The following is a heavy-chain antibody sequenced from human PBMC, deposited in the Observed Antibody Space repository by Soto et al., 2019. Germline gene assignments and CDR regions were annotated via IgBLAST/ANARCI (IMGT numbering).Heavy chain of an antibody. D-gene: IGHD3-10*01. CDR2: INSDGSST. Sequence: EVQLVESGGGLVQPGESLRLSCAASGFTFSSYWMHWVRQAPGKGLVWVSRINSDGSSTNYADSVKGQFTISRDNAKNTMYLQMNSLRDEDTAVYYCGRGASGSYRLDYWGQGTLVTVSS. J-gene: IGHJ4*02. V-gene: IGHV3-74*01. CDR1: GFTFSSYW. CDR3: GRGASGSYRLDY.